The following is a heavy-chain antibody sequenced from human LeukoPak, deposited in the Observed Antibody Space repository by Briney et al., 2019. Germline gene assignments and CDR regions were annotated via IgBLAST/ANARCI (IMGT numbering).Heavy chain of an antibody. V-gene: IGHV4-34*01. CDR2: INHSGST. J-gene: IGHJ4*02. CDR1: GGSFSGYY. D-gene: IGHD3-16*01. Sequence: SETLSLTCAVYGGSFSGYYWSWIRQPPGKGLEWIGEINHSGSTNYNPSLKSRVTISVDTSKNQFSLKLSSVTAADTAVYHCARGWPGGAVYYWGQGTLVTVSS. CDR3: ARGWPGGAVYY.